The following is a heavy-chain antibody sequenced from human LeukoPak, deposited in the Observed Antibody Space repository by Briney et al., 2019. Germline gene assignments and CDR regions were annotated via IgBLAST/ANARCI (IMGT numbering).Heavy chain of an antibody. V-gene: IGHV4-39*01. J-gene: IGHJ4*02. CDR2: IYYSGST. CDR1: GGSISSSSYY. CDR3: VSGWYFPADY. Sequence: SETLSLTCTVSGGSISSSSYYWGWIRQPPGKGLEWIGSIYYSGSTYYNPSLKSRVTISVDTSKNQFSLKLSSVTAADTAVYYCVSGWYFPADYWGQGTLVTVSS. D-gene: IGHD6-19*01.